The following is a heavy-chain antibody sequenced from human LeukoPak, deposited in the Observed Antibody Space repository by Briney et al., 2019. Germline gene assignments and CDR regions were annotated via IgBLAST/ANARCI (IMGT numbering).Heavy chain of an antibody. Sequence: PGGSLRLSCAASWFTLRSYWMHWVRQAPGKGLVWVSRSNGDGSSIMYGASVKGLLNISRDNPKNTMYLKMNSLRAEDTAVYYCARGDGCTGDCYQDSWGQGTLVTVSS. D-gene: IGHD2-21*02. CDR1: WFTLRSYW. CDR2: SNGDGSSI. CDR3: ARGDGCTGDCYQDS. J-gene: IGHJ4*02. V-gene: IGHV3-74*03.